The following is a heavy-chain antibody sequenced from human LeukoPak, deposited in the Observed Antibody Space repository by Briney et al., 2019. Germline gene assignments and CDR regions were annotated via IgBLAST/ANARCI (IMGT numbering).Heavy chain of an antibody. CDR3: ARGPGLVGAQGMDY. Sequence: ASVKVSCKASGYTFTSYATNWVRQAPGQGLEWMGWINTNTGNPTYAQGFTGRFVFSLDTSVSTAYLQISSLKAEDTAVYYCARGPGLVGAQGMDYWGQGTLVTVSS. CDR2: INTNTGNP. J-gene: IGHJ4*02. CDR1: GYTFTSYA. D-gene: IGHD1-26*01. V-gene: IGHV7-4-1*02.